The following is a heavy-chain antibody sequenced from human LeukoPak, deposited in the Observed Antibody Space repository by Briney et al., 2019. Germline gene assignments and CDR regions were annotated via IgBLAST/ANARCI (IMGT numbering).Heavy chain of an antibody. J-gene: IGHJ3*02. D-gene: IGHD3-22*01. CDR1: GFTFSSYA. CDR2: ISYDGSNK. CDR3: AREVLAMIVVVITSSGAFDI. Sequence: GGSLRLSCAASGFTFSSYAMHWVRQAPGKGLEWVAVISYDGSNKYYADSVKGRFTFSRDNSKNTMYLQMNSLRAEDTAVYYCAREVLAMIVVVITSSGAFDIWGQGKMVTVSS. V-gene: IGHV3-30*04.